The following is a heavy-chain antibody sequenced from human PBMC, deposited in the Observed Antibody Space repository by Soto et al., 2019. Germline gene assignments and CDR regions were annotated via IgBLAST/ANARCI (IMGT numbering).Heavy chain of an antibody. V-gene: IGHV3-23*01. CDR2: ITASGATP. Sequence: EVQLSESGGGLVQTGGSLRLSCAASGFSFRTYTMSWVRQAPGKGLEWLSVITASGATPSYAASVQGRFVISRDNAMNTFYLHMNSLRAEDTAIYYCANARCSTTDCYVPDYWGRGTLVTVSS. J-gene: IGHJ4*02. CDR1: GFSFRTYT. CDR3: ANARCSTTDCYVPDY. D-gene: IGHD2-2*01.